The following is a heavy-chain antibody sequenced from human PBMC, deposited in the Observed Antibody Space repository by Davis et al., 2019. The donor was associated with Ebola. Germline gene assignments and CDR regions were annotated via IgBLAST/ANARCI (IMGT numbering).Heavy chain of an antibody. Sequence: GGSLRLSCAASGFTFSGFWMSWVRQAPGKGLEWVANIKQDGTEKYYVNSVKGRFIISRDNAKNSLYLQMNSLRAEDTAVYYCARGFWFGGSYYFDYWGQGALVTVSS. CDR2: IKQDGTEK. CDR1: GFTFSGFW. V-gene: IGHV3-7*01. CDR3: ARGFWFGGSYYFDY. J-gene: IGHJ4*02. D-gene: IGHD3-10*01.